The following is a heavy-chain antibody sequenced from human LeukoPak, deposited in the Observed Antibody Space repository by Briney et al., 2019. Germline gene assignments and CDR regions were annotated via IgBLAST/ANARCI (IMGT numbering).Heavy chain of an antibody. CDR2: ISSSGSTI. D-gene: IGHD5-18*01. CDR3: ARDRNSYGPFDY. CDR1: GFTFSSYE. J-gene: IGHJ4*02. V-gene: IGHV3-48*03. Sequence: PGGSLRLSCAASGFTFSSYEMNWVRQAPGKGLEWVSYISSSGSTIYYAGSVKGRFTISRDNAKNSLYLQMNSLRAEDTAVYYCARDRNSYGPFDYWGQGTLVTVSS.